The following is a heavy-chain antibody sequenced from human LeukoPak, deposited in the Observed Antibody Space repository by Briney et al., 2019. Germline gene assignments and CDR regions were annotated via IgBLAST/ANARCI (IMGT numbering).Heavy chain of an antibody. CDR1: GGTFSSYA. J-gene: IGHJ6*02. CDR2: IIPIFGTA. V-gene: IGHV1-69*13. D-gene: IGHD6-19*01. Sequence: SVKVSCKASGGTFSSYAISWVRQAPGQGLEWMGGIIPIFGTANCAQKFQGRVTITADESTSTAYMELSSLRSEDTAVYYCARYSGARIAVAGPYYYGMDVWGQGTTVTVSS. CDR3: ARYSGARIAVAGPYYYGMDV.